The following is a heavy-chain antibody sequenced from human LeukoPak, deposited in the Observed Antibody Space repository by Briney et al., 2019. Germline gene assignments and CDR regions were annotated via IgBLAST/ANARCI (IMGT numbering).Heavy chain of an antibody. CDR2: VSYEGTIK. CDR1: GFAFSNFA. V-gene: IGHV3-30*14. CDR3: AREKFDS. J-gene: IGHJ5*01. Sequence: PGGSLRLSCAASGFAFSNFAKHWVRQAPGKGLEWVAVVSYEGTIKYYGDSAKGRFTISRDNSGNIISLQMNNLTTDDTATYYCAREKFDSWGQGALVTVSP.